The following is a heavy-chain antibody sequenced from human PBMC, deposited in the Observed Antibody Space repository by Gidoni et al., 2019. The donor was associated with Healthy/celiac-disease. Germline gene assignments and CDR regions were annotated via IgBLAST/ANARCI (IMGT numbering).Heavy chain of an antibody. CDR3: AVVVTDDAFDI. CDR2: ISYDGSNK. V-gene: IGHV3-30-3*01. D-gene: IGHD2-21*01. CDR1: GFTFSSYA. J-gene: IGHJ3*02. Sequence: QVQPAGSGGGVVQHGRSLSLSSAASGFTFSSYAMHWVRQAPGKGLEWVAVISYDGSNKYYAYSVKGRFTISRDNSKNTLYLQMNSLRAEDTAGYYCAVVVTDDAFDIWGHGTMVTVSS.